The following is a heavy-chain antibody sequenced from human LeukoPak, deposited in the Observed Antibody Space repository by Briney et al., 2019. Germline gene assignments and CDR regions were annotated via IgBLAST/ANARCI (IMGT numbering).Heavy chain of an antibody. CDR1: GFTFSSFA. Sequence: GGSLRPSCAASGFTFSSFAMHWVRQAPGKGLEWVAVISYDGSNQYYADSVKGRFTISRDNSKNTLYLQMNSLRAEDTAVYYCAKDLEAGTTVTDVGVGGPNWFDPWGQGTLVTVSS. CDR3: AKDLEAGTTVTDVGVGGPNWFDP. V-gene: IGHV3-30-3*01. D-gene: IGHD4-17*01. CDR2: ISYDGSNQ. J-gene: IGHJ5*02.